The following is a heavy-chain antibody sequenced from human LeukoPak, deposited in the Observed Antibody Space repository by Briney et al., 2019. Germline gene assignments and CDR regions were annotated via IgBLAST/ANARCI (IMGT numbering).Heavy chain of an antibody. V-gene: IGHV1-8*03. J-gene: IGHJ4*02. CDR2: MNPNSGNT. CDR3: ARGRVTYYYGSGSLGEDY. D-gene: IGHD3-10*01. Sequence: ASVKVSCKASGYTFTSYDINWVRQATGQGLGWMGWMNPNSGNTGYAQKFQGRVTITRNTSISTAYMELSSLRSEDTAVYYCARGRVTYYYGSGSLGEDYWGQGTLVTVSS. CDR1: GYTFTSYD.